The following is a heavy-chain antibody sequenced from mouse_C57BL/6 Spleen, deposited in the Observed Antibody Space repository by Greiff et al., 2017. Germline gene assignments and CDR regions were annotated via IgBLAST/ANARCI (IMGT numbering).Heavy chain of an antibody. V-gene: IGHV1-76*01. CDR1: GYTFTDYC. Sequence: QVQVKQSGAGLVRPGGSVKLSCKASGYTFTDYCINWVQQRPGQGLEWIARIYTGSGNTYYNEKFKGKGTLTAEKSSSNAYMQLRSLTSEDSAVYFCARGMGSFDYWGQGTTLTVSS. CDR2: IYTGSGNT. J-gene: IGHJ2*01. CDR3: ARGMGSFDY. D-gene: IGHD2-10*02.